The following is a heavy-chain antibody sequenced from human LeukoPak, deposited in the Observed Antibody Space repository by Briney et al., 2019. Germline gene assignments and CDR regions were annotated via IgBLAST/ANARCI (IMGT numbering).Heavy chain of an antibody. J-gene: IGHJ4*02. CDR1: GGSISGITYY. CDR3: ARGGYNYAAAY. CDR2: LYYGGST. Sequence: SETLSLTCTVSGGSISGITYYWGWIRQPPGKGLEWIGCLYYGGSTYYNPSLKRRVTISADTSKNQFSLRLTSVIAADTAVYYCARGGYNYAAAYWGQGTLVTVSS. V-gene: IGHV4-39*01. D-gene: IGHD5-24*01.